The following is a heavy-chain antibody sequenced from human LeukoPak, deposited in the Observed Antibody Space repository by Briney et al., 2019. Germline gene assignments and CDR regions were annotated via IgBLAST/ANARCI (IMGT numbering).Heavy chain of an antibody. J-gene: IGHJ4*02. CDR2: IYYSGST. V-gene: IGHV4-59*01. CDR3: ARVYYDSSALDY. CDR1: GGSISSYY. D-gene: IGHD3-22*01. Sequence: PSETLSLTCTVSGGSISSYYWSWIRQPPGKGLEWIGYIYYSGSTNYKPSLKSRVTISVDTSKNQFSLKLSSVTAADTAVYYCARVYYDSSALDYWGQGTLVTVSS.